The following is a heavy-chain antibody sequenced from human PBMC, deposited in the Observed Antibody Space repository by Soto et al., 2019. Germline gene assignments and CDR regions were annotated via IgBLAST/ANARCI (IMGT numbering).Heavy chain of an antibody. Sequence: GASVKVSCKTSGYTFTTYYMHWVRQAPGQGLEWMGVINPSDGSTYSAQKFQGRVTMTRDTSTSTVYLELSSLRAEDSAMYYCVRDRLGYGDTGDWGQGTLVTVSS. CDR2: INPSDGST. V-gene: IGHV1-46*01. CDR1: GYTFTTYY. J-gene: IGHJ4*02. CDR3: VRDRLGYGDTGD. D-gene: IGHD4-17*01.